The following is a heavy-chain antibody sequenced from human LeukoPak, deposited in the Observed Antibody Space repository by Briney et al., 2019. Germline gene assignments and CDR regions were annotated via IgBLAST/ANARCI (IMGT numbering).Heavy chain of an antibody. CDR3: ARDTPGYGGDDFDY. J-gene: IGHJ4*02. CDR1: GFTFSTYG. V-gene: IGHV3-30*02. CDR2: IQAGGDEK. D-gene: IGHD4-23*01. Sequence: GGSLRLSCAASGFTFSTYGMHWVRQAPGQGLEWMTFIQAGGDEKYYAESVKGRFTVPRDNSKNTLYLQMTSLRAEDTAVYYCARDTPGYGGDDFDYWGQGALVTVSS.